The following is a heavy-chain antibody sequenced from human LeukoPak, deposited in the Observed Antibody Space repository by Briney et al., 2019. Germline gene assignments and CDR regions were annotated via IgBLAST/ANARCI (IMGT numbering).Heavy chain of an antibody. J-gene: IGHJ4*02. V-gene: IGHV3-74*01. D-gene: IGHD1-26*01. CDR1: GFTFSIYW. CDR2: IYSDGSST. Sequence: GGSLRLFCAASGFTFSIYWMHWARHAPGKRLVGVSRIYSDGSSTSYADSVNDRFTISRDNAKNTLYLQMNSLRAEDTAVYYCAIISGSYDYWGQGTLVTVSS. CDR3: AIISGSYDY.